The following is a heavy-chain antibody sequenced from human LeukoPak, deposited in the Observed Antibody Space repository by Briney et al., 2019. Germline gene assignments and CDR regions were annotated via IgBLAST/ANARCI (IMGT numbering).Heavy chain of an antibody. Sequence: GGSLRLSCAASGFTFSDYYMSWIRQAPGKGPEWVSYISSSGGTIYYADSVKGRFTISRDNAKNSLFLQMNSLRAEDTAVYYCARDASGSNNWFDPWGQGTLVTVSS. CDR2: ISSSGGTI. CDR1: GFTFSDYY. J-gene: IGHJ5*02. D-gene: IGHD5-12*01. CDR3: ARDASGSNNWFDP. V-gene: IGHV3-11*01.